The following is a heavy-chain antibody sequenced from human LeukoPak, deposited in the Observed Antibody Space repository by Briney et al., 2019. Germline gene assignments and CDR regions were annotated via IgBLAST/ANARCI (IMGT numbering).Heavy chain of an antibody. D-gene: IGHD5-24*01. Sequence: KPSETLSLTCAVYGGSFSGYYWSWIRQPPGKGLEWIGEINHSGSTNYNPSLKSRVTISVDTSKNQFSLKLSSVTAADTAVYYCARGAMATKFFDYWGQGTLVTVSS. J-gene: IGHJ4*02. V-gene: IGHV4-34*01. CDR3: ARGAMATKFFDY. CDR2: INHSGST. CDR1: GGSFSGYY.